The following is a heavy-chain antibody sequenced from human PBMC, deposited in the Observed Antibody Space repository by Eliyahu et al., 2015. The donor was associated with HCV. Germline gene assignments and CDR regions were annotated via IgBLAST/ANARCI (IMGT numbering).Heavy chain of an antibody. D-gene: IGHD3-10*01. CDR2: ISSSSSII. CDR1: GFTFSSYS. J-gene: IGHJ5*02. CDR3: ARAPNSGSYYNLWFDP. Sequence: EVQLVESGGGLVQPGGSLRLSCAASGFTFSSYSMNWVRQAPGKGLEWVSYISSSSSIIYYADSVKGRFTISRDNAKNSLYLQMDSLRAADTAVYYCARAPNSGSYYNLWFDPWGQGTLVTVSS. V-gene: IGHV3-48*01.